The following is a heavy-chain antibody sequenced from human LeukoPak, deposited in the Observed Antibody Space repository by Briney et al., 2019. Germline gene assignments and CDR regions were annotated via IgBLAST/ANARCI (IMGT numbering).Heavy chain of an antibody. D-gene: IGHD4-17*01. Sequence: ASVKVSCKASGYTFTSYYMHWVRQAPGQGLEWMGIINPSGGSTSYAQKFQGRVNMTADKSTSTAYMELSSLRSEDTAVYYCATGAVTTGGPFDYWGQGTLVSVSS. CDR3: ATGAVTTGGPFDY. CDR2: INPSGGST. V-gene: IGHV1-46*01. CDR1: GYTFTSYY. J-gene: IGHJ4*02.